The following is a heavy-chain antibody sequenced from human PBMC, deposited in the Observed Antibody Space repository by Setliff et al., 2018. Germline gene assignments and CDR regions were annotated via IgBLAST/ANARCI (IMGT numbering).Heavy chain of an antibody. D-gene: IGHD1-26*01. CDR1: GGSISSGSYY. Sequence: SETLSLTCSVSGGSISSGSYYWGWIRQSPGKGLEWIGSMYYSGSTYYNPSLKGRVTLSVDTTKNHFSLKLTSVTAADTAVYYCARDNTIVGATDYWGQGALVTVS. J-gene: IGHJ4*02. V-gene: IGHV4-39*02. CDR2: MYYSGST. CDR3: ARDNTIVGATDY.